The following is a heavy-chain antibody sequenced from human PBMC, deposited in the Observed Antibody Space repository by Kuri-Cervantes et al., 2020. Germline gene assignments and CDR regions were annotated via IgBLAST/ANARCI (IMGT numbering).Heavy chain of an antibody. J-gene: IGHJ3*02. CDR3: ARGGVWWLQDADAFDI. CDR1: DFTFSSYV. D-gene: IGHD5-12*01. Sequence: SLKTSCAASDFTFSSYVMYLVRQAPGRGLEWVAVISYDGSNKYYADFVKGRCTISRDNFKNTLYLQMNSLRAVYTAVYYCARGGVWWLQDADAFDIWGQGTMVTVSS. CDR2: ISYDGSNK. V-gene: IGHV3-30-3*01.